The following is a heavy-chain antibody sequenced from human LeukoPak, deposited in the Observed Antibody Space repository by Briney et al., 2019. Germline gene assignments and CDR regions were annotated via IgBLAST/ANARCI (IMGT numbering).Heavy chain of an antibody. Sequence: QAGGSLRLSCAASGFTFSSYSMNWVRQAPGKGLEWVSYISSGSSTIYYADSVKGRFTISRDNAKNSLYLQMKSLRAEDTAAYYCAKEGAAGPYDAFDIWGQGTMVTVSS. CDR1: GFTFSSYS. J-gene: IGHJ3*02. CDR2: ISSGSSTI. CDR3: AKEGAAGPYDAFDI. D-gene: IGHD6-13*01. V-gene: IGHV3-48*01.